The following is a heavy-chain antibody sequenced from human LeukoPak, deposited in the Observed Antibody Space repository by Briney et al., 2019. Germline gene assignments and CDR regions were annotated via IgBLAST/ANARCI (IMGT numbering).Heavy chain of an antibody. CDR2: ISYGGST. CDR3: ARSRYDSGTYALEE. V-gene: IGHV4-39*01. D-gene: IGHD3-10*01. CDR1: GGSVSSTTYY. Sequence: PSETLSLTCSVSGGSVSSTTYYWGWIHQPPGKGLEWIGSISYGGSTYYNPSLKSRLTISVDTSKNQFSLELSSVTAADTAVYFCARSRYDSGTYALEEWGQGTLVTVSS. J-gene: IGHJ4*02.